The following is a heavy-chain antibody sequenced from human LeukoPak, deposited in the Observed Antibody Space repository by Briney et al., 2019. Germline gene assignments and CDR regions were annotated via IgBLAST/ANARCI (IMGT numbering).Heavy chain of an antibody. D-gene: IGHD2-2*02. Sequence: ASVKVSCKASGYTFTGYHMHWVRQAPGQGLEWMGWINPNSGGTNYAQKFQGRVTMTRDTSISTAYMELSRLRSDDTAVYYCARGVVVPAAIGVEDVDPWGQGTLVTVSS. V-gene: IGHV1-2*02. J-gene: IGHJ5*02. CDR2: INPNSGGT. CDR1: GYTFTGYH. CDR3: ARGVVVPAAIGVEDVDP.